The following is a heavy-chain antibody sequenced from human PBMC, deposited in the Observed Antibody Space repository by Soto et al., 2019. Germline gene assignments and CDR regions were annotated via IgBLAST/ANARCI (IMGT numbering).Heavy chain of an antibody. CDR3: ARRPAHCYGMDV. Sequence: GGSLRLSCAASGFSVSANYMNWVRQAPGKGLQWVSIIYSDGSTYYAASVKGRFTISRDNSKNTLYLQMNSLRGEDTALYYCARRPAHCYGMDVWGQGTTVTVSS. V-gene: IGHV3-53*01. CDR2: IYSDGST. D-gene: IGHD2-2*01. J-gene: IGHJ6*02. CDR1: GFSVSANY.